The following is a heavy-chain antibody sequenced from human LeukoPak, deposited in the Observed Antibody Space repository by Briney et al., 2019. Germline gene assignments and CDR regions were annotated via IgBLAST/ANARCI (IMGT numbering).Heavy chain of an antibody. J-gene: IGHJ5*02. Sequence: SETLSLTCTVSGGSISSYYWSWVRQSPGKGLEWIGYIFTSGWTDYNPSLKSRVTMSVDTSKNQLSMELRFLTAADTAVYYCATSHDVKTAPYDLWGQGTLVTVPS. CDR2: IFTSGWT. D-gene: IGHD2-21*01. V-gene: IGHV4-4*09. CDR3: ATSHDVKTAPYDL. CDR1: GGSISSYY.